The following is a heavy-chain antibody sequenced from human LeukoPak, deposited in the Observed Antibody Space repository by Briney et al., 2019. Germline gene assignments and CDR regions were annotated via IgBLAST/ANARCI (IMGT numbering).Heavy chain of an antibody. J-gene: IGHJ4*02. CDR3: ARSPKRAGVGAPAYYFDY. CDR1: GYTFTGYY. V-gene: IGHV1-2*02. D-gene: IGHD1-26*01. CDR2: INPNSGGT. Sequence: ASVKVSCKGSGYTFTGYYMQWVRQGPGQGLGWVGWINPNSGGTNYAQKFKGRVTMTRDTSISTAYMELSRLRSDDTAVYYCARSPKRAGVGAPAYYFDYWGEGALVTVSS.